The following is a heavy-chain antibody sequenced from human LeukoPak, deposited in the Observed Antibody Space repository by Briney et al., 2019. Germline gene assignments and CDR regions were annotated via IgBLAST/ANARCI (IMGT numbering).Heavy chain of an antibody. CDR2: IKQDGSEK. CDR1: GFTFSIYW. D-gene: IGHD2-2*01. CDR3: ARDRYCSSTSCYLNPYYYYGMDV. Sequence: GGSLRLSCAASGFTFSIYWMSWVRQAPGKGLEWVANIKQDGSEKYYVDSVRGRFTISRDNAKNSLYLQMNSLRAEDTAVYYCARDRYCSSTSCYLNPYYYYGMDVWGQGTTVTVSS. J-gene: IGHJ6*02. V-gene: IGHV3-7*01.